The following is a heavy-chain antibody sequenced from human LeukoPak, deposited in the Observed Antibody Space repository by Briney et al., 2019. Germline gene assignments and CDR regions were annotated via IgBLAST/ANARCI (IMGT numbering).Heavy chain of an antibody. Sequence: SETLSLTCTVSGGSISSGSYYWSWIRQPAGKGLEWIGRIYTSGSTNYNPSLKSRVTISVDTSKNQFSLKLSSVTAADTAVYYCARVGGPRYYYYMDVWGKGTTVTVSS. CDR3: ARVGGPRYYYYMDV. V-gene: IGHV4-61*02. CDR1: GGSISSGSYY. CDR2: IYTSGST. J-gene: IGHJ6*03.